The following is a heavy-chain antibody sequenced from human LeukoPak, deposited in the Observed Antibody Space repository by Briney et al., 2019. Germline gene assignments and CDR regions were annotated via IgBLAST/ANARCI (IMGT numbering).Heavy chain of an antibody. CDR2: ISPTMSTI. CDR3: ARPYCGGDCYSTYYFDY. Sequence: GGSLRLSCAASGFTFSTYGMNWRRQATGKGLEWVSYISPTMSTIYYADSVKGRFTISRDNGKKLLYLQMDSLRAEDTAVYYCARPYCGGDCYSTYYFDYWGQGTLVTVSS. J-gene: IGHJ4*02. V-gene: IGHV3-48*01. CDR1: GFTFSTYG. D-gene: IGHD2-21*02.